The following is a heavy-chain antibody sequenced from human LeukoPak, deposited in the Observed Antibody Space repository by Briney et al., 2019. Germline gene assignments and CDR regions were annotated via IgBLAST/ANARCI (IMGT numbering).Heavy chain of an antibody. CDR2: INHSGSTNT. CDR1: GGSFSGYY. D-gene: IGHD1-26*01. CDR3: ARGLKGAAVATSHFDS. V-gene: IGHV4-34*01. J-gene: IGHJ4*02. Sequence: SETLSLTCAVYGGSFSGYYWSWIRQPPGTGLEWIGEINHSGSTNTNNNPSLESRVTISVDTSKNQFSLRLSSVTAADTAVYYCARGLKGAAVATSHFDSWGQPTLAGVSS.